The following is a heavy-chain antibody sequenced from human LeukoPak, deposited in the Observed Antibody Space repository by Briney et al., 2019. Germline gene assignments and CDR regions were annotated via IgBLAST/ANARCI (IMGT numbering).Heavy chain of an antibody. CDR2: ISGDGNAT. J-gene: IGHJ4*02. CDR1: GFSNYA. V-gene: IGHV3-23*01. CDR3: AKYWGSSYNYAPFDS. D-gene: IGHD3-10*01. Sequence: GGSLRLSCAASGFSNYAMAWVRQAPGKGLEWVSAISGDGNATYYGNSVKGRFTISRGSSKNTLYLQMNSLRAEDTAVFYCAKYWGSSYNYAPFDSWGQGTLVTVSS.